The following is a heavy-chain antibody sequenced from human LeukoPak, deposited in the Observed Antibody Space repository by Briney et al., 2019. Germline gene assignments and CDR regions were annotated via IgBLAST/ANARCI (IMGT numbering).Heavy chain of an antibody. CDR1: GYTFTGYY. V-gene: IGHV1-2*02. D-gene: IGHD1-26*01. J-gene: IGHJ3*02. Sequence: ASVKVSCKASGYTFTGYYIHWVRQAPGQGLEWMGWINPNSGGTNYAQKFQGRVTMTRDTSISTVQMELSRLRSDDTAVYYCARDPYSGSYLGGAFDIWGQGTMVTVSS. CDR3: ARDPYSGSYLGGAFDI. CDR2: INPNSGGT.